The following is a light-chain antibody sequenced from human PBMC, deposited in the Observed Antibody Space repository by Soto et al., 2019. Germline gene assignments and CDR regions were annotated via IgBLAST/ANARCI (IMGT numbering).Light chain of an antibody. CDR3: QQRADWPIT. Sequence: EIGLTHSTATLALFRGDRVSNSSMASQYITIYLAWYQQKPGQAPRLLIYDASNRATGIPARFSGSGSGTDFTLTISSLEPDDFAVYYCQQRADWPITFGQGTRLEIK. J-gene: IGKJ5*01. CDR1: QYITIY. V-gene: IGKV3-11*01. CDR2: DAS.